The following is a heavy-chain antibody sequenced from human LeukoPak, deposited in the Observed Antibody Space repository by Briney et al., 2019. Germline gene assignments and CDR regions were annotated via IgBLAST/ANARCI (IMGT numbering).Heavy chain of an antibody. CDR1: GFTFSSYW. D-gene: IGHD3-10*01. V-gene: IGHV3-7*01. CDR3: ARDRAHVLLWFGELGDDSPRFDY. J-gene: IGHJ4*02. Sequence: GGSLRLSCAASGFTFSSYWMSWVRQAPGKGLEWVANIKQDGSEKYYVDSVKGRFTISRDNAKNSLYLQMNSLRAEDTAVYYCARDRAHVLLWFGELGDDSPRFDYWGQGTLVTVPS. CDR2: IKQDGSEK.